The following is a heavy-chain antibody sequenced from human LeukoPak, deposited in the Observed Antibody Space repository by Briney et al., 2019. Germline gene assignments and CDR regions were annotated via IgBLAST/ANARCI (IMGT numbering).Heavy chain of an antibody. CDR2: ISGSGGST. Sequence: GGSLRLSCAASGFTFSSYAMSWVRQAPGKGLEWVSAISGSGGSTYYADSVKGRFTISRDNSKNTLYLQMNSLRAEDTAVYYCAKAAYCSSTSCSDEYYYSYYGMDVWGQGTTVTVSS. CDR3: AKAAYCSSTSCSDEYYYSYYGMDV. J-gene: IGHJ6*02. CDR1: GFTFSSYA. D-gene: IGHD2-2*01. V-gene: IGHV3-23*01.